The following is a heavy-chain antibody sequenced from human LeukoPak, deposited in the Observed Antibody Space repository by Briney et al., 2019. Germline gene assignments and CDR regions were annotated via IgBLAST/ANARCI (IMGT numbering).Heavy chain of an antibody. CDR1: GFTFSSYA. CDR3: ARDPPSFQH. Sequence: GGSLRLSCAASGFTFSSYAMHWVRQAPGKGLEWVAVISYDGSNKYYADSVKGRFTISRDNAKNSLYLQMNNLRAEDTAVYYCARDPPSFQHWGQGTLVTVSS. J-gene: IGHJ1*01. CDR2: ISYDGSNK. V-gene: IGHV3-30-3*01.